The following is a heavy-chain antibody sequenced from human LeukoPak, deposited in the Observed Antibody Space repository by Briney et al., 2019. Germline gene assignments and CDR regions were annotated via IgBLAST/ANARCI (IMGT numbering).Heavy chain of an antibody. V-gene: IGHV3-30-3*01. Sequence: GGSLRLSCTASGFTFSNFWMGWVRQAPGKGLEWVAVISYDGSNKYYADSVKGRFTISRDNSKNTLYLQMNSLRAEDTAVYYCARDPGLRFLEWSPRLLCYGMDVWGQGTTVTVSS. J-gene: IGHJ6*02. CDR1: GFTFSNFW. CDR3: ARDPGLRFLEWSPRLLCYGMDV. CDR2: ISYDGSNK. D-gene: IGHD3-3*01.